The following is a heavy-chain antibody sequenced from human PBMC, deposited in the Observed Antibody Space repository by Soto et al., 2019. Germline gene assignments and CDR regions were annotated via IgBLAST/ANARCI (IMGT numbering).Heavy chain of an antibody. J-gene: IGHJ4*02. Sequence: SETLSLTCTVSSGSISTYYWSWIRQPPGKGLEWIGYIYYTGSTNYNPSLKTRVAISMDTSKNQFSLNLSSVTTADTAVYYCAGRYCSNGVCPFDYWGQGTLVTVSS. D-gene: IGHD2-8*01. V-gene: IGHV4-59*01. CDR1: SGSISTYY. CDR3: AGRYCSNGVCPFDY. CDR2: IYYTGST.